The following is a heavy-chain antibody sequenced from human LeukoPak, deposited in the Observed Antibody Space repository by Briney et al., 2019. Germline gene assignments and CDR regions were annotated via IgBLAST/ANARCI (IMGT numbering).Heavy chain of an antibody. D-gene: IGHD1-26*01. J-gene: IGHJ6*02. CDR3: ARDSGSYKGYYYGMDV. CDR1: GGSISSYY. V-gene: IGHV4-59*08. Sequence: SETLSLTCTVSGGSISSYYWSWIRQPPGKGLEWIGYIYYSGSTNYNSSLKSRVTISVDTSKNQFSLKLSSVTAADTAVYYCARDSGSYKGYYYGMDVWGQGTTVTVSS. CDR2: IYYSGST.